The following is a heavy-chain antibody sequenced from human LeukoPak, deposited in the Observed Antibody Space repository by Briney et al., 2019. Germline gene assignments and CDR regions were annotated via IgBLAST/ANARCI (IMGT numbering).Heavy chain of an antibody. CDR2: INSDGSST. J-gene: IGHJ4*02. D-gene: IGHD5-12*01. V-gene: IGHV3-74*01. CDR3: ARSAYSGYDYDY. CDR1: VLPFSSCW. Sequence: PGVSLRLSCAPSVLPFSSCWMHGVRQAPGEGLVWVSRINSDGSSTSYADSVKGRFTISRDNAKNTLYLQMNSLRAEDTAVYYCARSAYSGYDYDYWGQGTLVTVSS.